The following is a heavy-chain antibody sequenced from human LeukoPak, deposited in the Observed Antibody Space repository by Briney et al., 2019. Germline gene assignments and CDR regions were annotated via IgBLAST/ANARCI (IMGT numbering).Heavy chain of an antibody. Sequence: XPGRSLRLSCAASGFTFSNYPMHWVRQAPGKGLEWLSLMSHDGSTRYYVDSVKGRFTISRDNSKNTLYLQMNTLRAEDTAVYYCARDSGSSAYYYYIMDVWGQGTTVTVSS. CDR3: ARDSGSSAYYYYIMDV. J-gene: IGHJ6*02. CDR1: GFTFSNYP. D-gene: IGHD1-26*01. V-gene: IGHV3-30-3*01. CDR2: MSHDGSTR.